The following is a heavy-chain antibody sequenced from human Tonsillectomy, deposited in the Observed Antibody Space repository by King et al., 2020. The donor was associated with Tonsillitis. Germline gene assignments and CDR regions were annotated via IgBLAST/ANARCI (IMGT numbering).Heavy chain of an antibody. D-gene: IGHD1-26*01. J-gene: IGHJ4*02. CDR1: GYSFPSQW. Sequence: VQLVESGAEVKKPGESLKISCTGSGYSFPSQWIGWVRQMPGKGLEWMGIIFPRDSDTRYSPSFQGQVTISADKSISTAYLQWSNLKASDTAMYYCARTYGGSYWDPFDYWGQGTLVTVSS. V-gene: IGHV5-51*01. CDR2: IFPRDSDT. CDR3: ARTYGGSYWDPFDY.